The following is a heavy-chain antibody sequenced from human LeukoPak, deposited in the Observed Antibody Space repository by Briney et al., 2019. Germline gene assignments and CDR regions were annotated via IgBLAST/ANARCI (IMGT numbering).Heavy chain of an antibody. CDR3: ARVYSYGHRGFFDY. CDR1: GFTFSSYE. V-gene: IGHV3-48*03. J-gene: IGHJ4*02. D-gene: IGHD5-18*01. Sequence: GGSLRLSCAASGFTFSSYEMNWVRQAPGKGLEWVSYISSSGSTIYYADSVKGRFTISRDNAKNSLYLQMNSLRAEDTAVYYCARVYSYGHRGFFDYWGQGTLVTVSS. CDR2: ISSSGSTI.